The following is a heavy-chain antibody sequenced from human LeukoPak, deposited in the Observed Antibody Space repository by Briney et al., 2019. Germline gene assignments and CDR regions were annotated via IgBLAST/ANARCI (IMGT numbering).Heavy chain of an antibody. CDR1: GFTVSSSY. CDR3: ARDRMGVNGYYYHGFDI. D-gene: IGHD5-24*01. Sequence: GGSLRLSCAVSGFTVSSSYMSWVRQAPGKGLEWVSIIYSDASTYYADSVKGRFTISRDNHKNSLYLQMNSLRAEDTAVYYCARDRMGVNGYYYHGFDIWGQGTMVTVSS. CDR2: IYSDAST. J-gene: IGHJ3*02. V-gene: IGHV3-66*01.